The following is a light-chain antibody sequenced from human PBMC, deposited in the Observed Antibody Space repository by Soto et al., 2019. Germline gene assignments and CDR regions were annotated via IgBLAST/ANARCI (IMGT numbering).Light chain of an antibody. J-gene: IGKJ4*01. V-gene: IGKV3-11*01. CDR3: QQRSNWPPLT. CDR2: DAS. Sequence: EIVLTQSPATLSLSPGERATLSCRASQSVSSYLAWYQQKPGQAPRLLIYDASNRATGIPARFSGSGSGTDFPLTISSLEAEDSAVYYCQQRSNWPPLTFGGGTKVEIK. CDR1: QSVSSY.